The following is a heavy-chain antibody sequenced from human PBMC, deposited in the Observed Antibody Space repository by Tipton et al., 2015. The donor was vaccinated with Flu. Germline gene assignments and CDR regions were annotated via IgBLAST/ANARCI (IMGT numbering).Heavy chain of an antibody. Sequence: QAQLVQSGGGVVQPGRSLRLSCGASGFSFSSYGMHWVRQAPGKGLEWVAVIWFDGSKKYYADSVKGRFTISRDDSKSTVYLEMNSLRVEDTAVYYCARPRGVVVVAFDYWGQGALVTVSS. V-gene: IGHV3-33*01. J-gene: IGHJ4*02. CDR2: IWFDGSKK. D-gene: IGHD2-15*01. CDR3: ARPRGVVVVAFDY. CDR1: GFSFSSYG.